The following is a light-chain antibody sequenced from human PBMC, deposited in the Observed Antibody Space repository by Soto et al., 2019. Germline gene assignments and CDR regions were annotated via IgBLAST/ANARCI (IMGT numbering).Light chain of an antibody. CDR1: QSVRSSY. CDR2: GAS. Sequence: EIVLTQSPGTLSLSPGERATLSCRASQSVRSSYLAWYQQKPGQAPRLLIYGASSRATGIPDRFSGSGSGTDFTLTISRLEPEDFAVDSCQQYGSSPGTFGQGTKVEIK. CDR3: QQYGSSPGT. V-gene: IGKV3-20*01. J-gene: IGKJ1*01.